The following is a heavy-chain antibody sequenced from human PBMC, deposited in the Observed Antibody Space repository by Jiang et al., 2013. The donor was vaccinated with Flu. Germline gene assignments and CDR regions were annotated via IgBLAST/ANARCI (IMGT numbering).Heavy chain of an antibody. D-gene: IGHD3-10*01. CDR1: GGSISSYY. Sequence: TCTVSGGSISSYYWSWIRQPAGKGLEWIGRIYTSGSTNYNPPLKSRVTMSVDTSKNQFSLKLSSVTAADTAVYYCARDKALWFGEYNYYYMDVWGKGTTVTVSS. J-gene: IGHJ6*03. CDR2: IYTSGST. CDR3: ARDKALWFGEYNYYYMDV. V-gene: IGHV4-4*07.